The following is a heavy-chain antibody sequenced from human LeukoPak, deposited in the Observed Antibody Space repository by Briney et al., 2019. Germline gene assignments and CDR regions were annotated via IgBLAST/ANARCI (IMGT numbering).Heavy chain of an antibody. V-gene: IGHV4-38-2*01. Sequence: SETLSLTCLVSGSSISSNYFWGWIRQFPGKGLEWIGRIYQSGSTYYNPSLRSRVTMSVDMFKNRFSLNLSSVTAADTAVYFCARCPYYSGSGSKYYFDYWGQGTLVTVSS. J-gene: IGHJ4*02. CDR2: IYQSGST. CDR3: ARCPYYSGSGSKYYFDY. CDR1: GSSISSNYF. D-gene: IGHD3-10*01.